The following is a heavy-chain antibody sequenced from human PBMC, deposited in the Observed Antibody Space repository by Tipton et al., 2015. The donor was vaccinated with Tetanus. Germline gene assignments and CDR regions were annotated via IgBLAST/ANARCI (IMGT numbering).Heavy chain of an antibody. CDR1: GGSISSGTFY. Sequence: TLSLTCTVSGGSISSGTFYWDWLRQPPGKPLEWIGNIYYTGTTLQNPSLEGRVTMSLDRSKNQFYLKLRSVTAEDTAVYYCSRTEVNWFDPWGQGILVTVSS. CDR2: IYYTGTT. V-gene: IGHV4-39*01. J-gene: IGHJ5*02. CDR3: SRTEVNWFDP.